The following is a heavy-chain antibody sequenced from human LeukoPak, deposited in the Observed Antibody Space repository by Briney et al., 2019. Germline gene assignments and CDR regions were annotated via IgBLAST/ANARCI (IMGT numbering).Heavy chain of an antibody. Sequence: GGSLRLSCVASGFAFSRYWMHWVRQAPGKGLVWVSRINSDGRSTNYADSVKGRFSISRDNAENTLYLQMNSLRVEDTAVYYCVRGADTGYSSDSWGQGTLVTVSS. D-gene: IGHD3-9*01. CDR1: GFAFSRYW. CDR3: VRGADTGYSSDS. V-gene: IGHV3-74*01. J-gene: IGHJ4*02. CDR2: INSDGRST.